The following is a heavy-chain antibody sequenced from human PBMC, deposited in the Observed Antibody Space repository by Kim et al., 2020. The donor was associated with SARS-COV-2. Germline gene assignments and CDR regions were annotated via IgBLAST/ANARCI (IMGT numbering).Heavy chain of an antibody. D-gene: IGHD5-18*01. J-gene: IGHJ6*02. CDR3: ARGRGCQLWSYGMDV. Sequence: SETLSLTCTVSGGSISSSSYYWGWIRQPPGKGLEWIGSIYYSGSTYYNPSLKSRVTISVDTSKNQFSLKLSSVTAADTAVYYCARGRGCQLWSYGMDVWGQGTTVTVSS. CDR1: GGSISSSSYY. CDR2: IYYSGST. V-gene: IGHV4-39*01.